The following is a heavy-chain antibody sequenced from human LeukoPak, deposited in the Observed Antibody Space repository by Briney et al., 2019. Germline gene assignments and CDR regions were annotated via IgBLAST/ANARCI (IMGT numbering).Heavy chain of an antibody. CDR2: ISYDGSNK. CDR1: GFTFSSFA. Sequence: GGSLRLSCAASGFTFSSFAMHWVRQAPGKGLEWVAVISYDGSNKYYADSVKGRFTISRDNSKNTLYLQMNSLRAEDTAVYYCARVPSPQLGYFDCWGQGTLVTVSS. CDR3: ARVPSPQLGYFDC. D-gene: IGHD1-1*01. V-gene: IGHV3-30-3*01. J-gene: IGHJ4*02.